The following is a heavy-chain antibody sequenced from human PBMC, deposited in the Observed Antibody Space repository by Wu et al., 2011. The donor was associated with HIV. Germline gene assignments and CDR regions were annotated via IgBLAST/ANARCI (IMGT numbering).Heavy chain of an antibody. Sequence: QVQLVQSGAEVKKPGASVKVSCKASGYTFTTFDINWVRQATGQGLEWMGWINPNSGDTGSAQKFQGRVNMTRDTSISTAYMELRRLRSDDTAVYYCARDYYDNSGYYYYYYGMDVWGLGTTVTVSS. J-gene: IGHJ6*02. V-gene: IGHV1-8*02. CDR1: GYTFTTFD. CDR2: INPNSGDT. D-gene: IGHD3-22*01. CDR3: ARDYYDNSGYYYYYYGMDV.